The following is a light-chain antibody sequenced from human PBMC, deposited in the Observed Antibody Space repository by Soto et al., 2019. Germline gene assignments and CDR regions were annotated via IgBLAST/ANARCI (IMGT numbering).Light chain of an antibody. CDR3: FSHRGGDSHV. CDR1: SSDVGAYNY. CDR2: GVT. Sequence: QSVPAQPASVSLSPGQSITISCTGTSSDVGAYNYVSWYQQYPGKAPKLMIYGVTNRPSGVSNRFSGSKTGNTASLTISGLQAEDEADYYCFSHRGGDSHVFGTGTKVTVL. J-gene: IGLJ1*01. V-gene: IGLV2-14*01.